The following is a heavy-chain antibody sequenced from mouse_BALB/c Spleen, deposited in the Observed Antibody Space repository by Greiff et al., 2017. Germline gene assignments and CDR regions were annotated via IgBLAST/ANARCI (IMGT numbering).Heavy chain of an antibody. Sequence: EVQVVESGGGLVKPGGSLKLSCAASGFTFSSYAMSWVRQSPEKRLEWVAEISSGGSYTYYPDTVTGRFTISRDNAKNTLYLEMSSLRSEDTAMYYCAEGMDYWGQGTSVTVSS. CDR2: ISSGGSYT. CDR3: AEGMDY. CDR1: GFTFSSYA. J-gene: IGHJ4*01. V-gene: IGHV5-9-4*01.